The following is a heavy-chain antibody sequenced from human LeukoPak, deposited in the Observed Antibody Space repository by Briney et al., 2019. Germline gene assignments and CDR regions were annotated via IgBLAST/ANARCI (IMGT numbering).Heavy chain of an antibody. CDR2: IYHSGST. J-gene: IGHJ3*02. Sequence: PSETLSLTCAVSGGSISSGGYSWSWIRQPPGKGLEWIGEIYHSGSTSYNPSLKSRVTISVDKSKNQFSLNLTSVTAADTAVYCCARVDIVATPGAFDIWGQGTMVTVSS. CDR3: ARVDIVATPGAFDI. D-gene: IGHD5-12*01. CDR1: GGSISSGGYS. V-gene: IGHV4-30-2*01.